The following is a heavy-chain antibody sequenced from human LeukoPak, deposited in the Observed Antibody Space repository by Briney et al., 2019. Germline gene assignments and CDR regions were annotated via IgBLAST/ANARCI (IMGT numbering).Heavy chain of an antibody. Sequence: GRSLRLSCAASGFTFDDYAMHWVRQAPGKGLEWVSGISWNSGSIGYADSVKGRFTISRDNAKNSLYLQMNSLRAEDTALYYCAKASTYSSGWRLYFDYWGQGTLVTVSP. CDR1: GFTFDDYA. CDR2: ISWNSGSI. D-gene: IGHD6-19*01. J-gene: IGHJ4*02. V-gene: IGHV3-9*01. CDR3: AKASTYSSGWRLYFDY.